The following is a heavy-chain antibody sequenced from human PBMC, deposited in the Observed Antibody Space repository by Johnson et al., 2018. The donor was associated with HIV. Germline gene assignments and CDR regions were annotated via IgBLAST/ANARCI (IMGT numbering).Heavy chain of an antibody. Sequence: QVQLVESGGGVVQPGRSLRLSCAASGFTFSSYGMHWVRQAPGKGLEWVAVIWYDGSNKYYADSVKGRFTISRDNSKNTLYLQMNSLRAEDTAVYYCAKDVVGLQLLGAFDIWGQGTVVTVSS. V-gene: IGHV3-33*06. J-gene: IGHJ3*02. CDR1: GFTFSSYG. CDR2: IWYDGSNK. D-gene: IGHD2-15*01. CDR3: AKDVVGLQLLGAFDI.